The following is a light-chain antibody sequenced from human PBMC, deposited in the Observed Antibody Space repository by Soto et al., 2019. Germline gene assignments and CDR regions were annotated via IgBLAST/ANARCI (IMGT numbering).Light chain of an antibody. Sequence: IVLTHSPGTLSLSPWERATLSCRASQSVSSSYLAWYQQKPGQAPRLLIYGESSRATGIPDRFSGSGSGTDFTLTISRLEPEDFAVYYCQHYGKSPWTFGQGTKVDIK. CDR1: QSVSSSY. J-gene: IGKJ1*01. CDR3: QHYGKSPWT. CDR2: GES. V-gene: IGKV3-20*01.